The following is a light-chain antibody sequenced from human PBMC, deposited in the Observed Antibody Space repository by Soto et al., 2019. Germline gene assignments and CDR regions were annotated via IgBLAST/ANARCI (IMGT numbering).Light chain of an antibody. CDR3: SSYTSSSTVV. CDR1: SSDVGGYNY. Sequence: QSVLTQPASVSGSPGQSITISCTGTSSDVGGYNYVSWHQQHPGKAPKLVIYDVSYRPSGVSNRFSGSKSGNTASLTISGLQAADEADYYCSSYTSSSTVVFGGGTKLTVL. CDR2: DVS. J-gene: IGLJ2*01. V-gene: IGLV2-14*01.